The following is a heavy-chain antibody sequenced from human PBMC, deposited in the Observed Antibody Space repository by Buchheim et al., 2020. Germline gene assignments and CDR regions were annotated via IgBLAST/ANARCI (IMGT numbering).Heavy chain of an antibody. CDR1: GFTFSSYA. CDR3: AKGTDYGDYYYYYGMDV. V-gene: IGHV3-23*01. Sequence: EVQLLESGGGLVQPGGSLRLSCAASGFTFSSYAMSWVRQAPGKGLEWVSAISGSGGSTYYADSVKGWFTISRDNSKNTLYLQMNSLRAEDTAVYYCAKGTDYGDYYYYYGMDVWGQGTT. D-gene: IGHD4-17*01. CDR2: ISGSGGST. J-gene: IGHJ6*02.